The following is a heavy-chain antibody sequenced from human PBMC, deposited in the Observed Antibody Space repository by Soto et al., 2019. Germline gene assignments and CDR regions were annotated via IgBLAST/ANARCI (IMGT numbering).Heavy chain of an antibody. D-gene: IGHD2-21*01. CDR3: ARDLAEGGMDV. CDR2: IWYDGSNQ. Sequence: QVQLVESGGGVVQPGRSLRLSCAASGFTFSSYVIHWVRQAPGKGLEWVALIWYDGSNQYYADSVKGRFTISRDSSKNMVFLHMNSLRAEDTAVYYCARDLAEGGMDVWGQGTTVTVSS. CDR1: GFTFSSYV. V-gene: IGHV3-33*01. J-gene: IGHJ6*02.